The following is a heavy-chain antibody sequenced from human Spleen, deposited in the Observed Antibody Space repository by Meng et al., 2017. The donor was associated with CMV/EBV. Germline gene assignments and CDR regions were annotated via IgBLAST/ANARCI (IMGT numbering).Heavy chain of an antibody. CDR3: ARIGTRTRRIATPLSQTYHYLDY. D-gene: IGHD6-13*01. CDR2: VSSSSKSI. Sequence: GGSLRLSCGASGFTFSAYDMTWVRQAPGEGLEWVSSVSSSSKSIEYADSVKGRFTISRDNAKDSLFLHMRSLRVEDTAIYYCARIGTRTRRIATPLSQTYHYLDYWGQGTQVTVSS. V-gene: IGHV3-21*01. J-gene: IGHJ4*02. CDR1: GFTFSAYD.